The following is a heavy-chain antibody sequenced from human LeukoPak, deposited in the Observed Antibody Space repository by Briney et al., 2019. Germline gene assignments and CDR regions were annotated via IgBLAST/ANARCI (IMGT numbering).Heavy chain of an antibody. D-gene: IGHD1-26*01. CDR2: IKQDGSEK. CDR3: ARVGGEWELLLDN. J-gene: IGHJ4*02. CDR1: GFTFSSYW. Sequence: AGGSLRLSCAASGFTFSSYWMSWVRQAPRKGLEWVANIKQDGSEKYYADPVKGRFTISRENSKNTMYLQMNSLTVEDTALYYCARVGGEWELLLDNWGQGTLVTVSS. V-gene: IGHV3-7*01.